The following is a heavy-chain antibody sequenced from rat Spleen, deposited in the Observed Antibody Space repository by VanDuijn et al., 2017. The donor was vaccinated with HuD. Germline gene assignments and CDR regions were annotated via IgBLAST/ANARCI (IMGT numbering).Heavy chain of an antibody. CDR2: ISYSGST. J-gene: IGHJ4*01. V-gene: IGHV3-1*01. Sequence: EVQLQESGPGLVKPSQSLSLTCSVTGYSITSNYWGWIRKFPGNKMEWMGYISYSGSTSYNPSLKSRISITRDTSKNQFFLQLNSVTTEDTATYYCARYYYDGSYYYYVMDSWGQGASVTVSS. D-gene: IGHD1-12*02. CDR1: GYSITSNY. CDR3: ARYYYDGSYYYYVMDS.